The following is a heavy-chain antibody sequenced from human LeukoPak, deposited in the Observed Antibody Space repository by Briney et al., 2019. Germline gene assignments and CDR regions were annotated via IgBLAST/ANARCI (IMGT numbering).Heavy chain of an antibody. D-gene: IGHD6-6*01. V-gene: IGHV1-46*01. Sequence: GASVKVSCKASGYTFTSYYMHWVRQAPGQGLEWMGIINPSGGSTSYAQKFQGRVTMTRDMSTSTVCMELSSLRSEDTAVYYCARDTTMKEVGSSSSGMGDYWGQGTLVTVSS. CDR3: ARDTTMKEVGSSSSGMGDY. J-gene: IGHJ4*02. CDR2: INPSGGST. CDR1: GYTFTSYY.